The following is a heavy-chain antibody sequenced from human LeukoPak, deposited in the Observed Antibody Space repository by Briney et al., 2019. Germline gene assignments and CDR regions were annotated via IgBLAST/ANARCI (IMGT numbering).Heavy chain of an antibody. J-gene: IGHJ5*02. V-gene: IGHV4-59*01. D-gene: IGHD6-13*01. Sequence: SETLSLTCTVSGGSISSYYWSWIRQPPGKGLEWIGYIYYSGSTNYNPSLKSRVTISVDTSKNYFSLRLNSVTAADTAIYYCAREGRIAAAGTYWFDPWGQGTLVTVSS. CDR2: IYYSGST. CDR1: GGSISSYY. CDR3: AREGRIAAAGTYWFDP.